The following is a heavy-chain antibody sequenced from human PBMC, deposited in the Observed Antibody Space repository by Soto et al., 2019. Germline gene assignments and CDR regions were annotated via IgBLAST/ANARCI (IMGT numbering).Heavy chain of an antibody. D-gene: IGHD3-16*01. Sequence: QVQLVESGGGVVQPGRSLRLSCAASGFTFSSYGMHWVRQAPGKGLEWVAVISYDGSNKYYADSVKGRFTISRDNSKNTLYLQMNSLRAEDTAVYYCARVGGTKENYYYYGMDVWGQGTTVTVSS. J-gene: IGHJ6*02. V-gene: IGHV3-30-3*01. CDR3: ARVGGTKENYYYYGMDV. CDR1: GFTFSSYG. CDR2: ISYDGSNK.